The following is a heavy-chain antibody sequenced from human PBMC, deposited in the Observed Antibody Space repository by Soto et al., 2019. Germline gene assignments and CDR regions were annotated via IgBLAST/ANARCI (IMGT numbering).Heavy chain of an antibody. Sequence: GGSLRLSCAASGFTFSSYGMHWVRQAPGKGLEWVAVISYDGSNKYYADSVKGRFTISRDNSKNTLYLQMNSLRAEDTAVYYCAKVQSNYDYGMDVWGQGTTVTVS. CDR3: AKVQSNYDYGMDV. CDR2: ISYDGSNK. CDR1: GFTFSSYG. D-gene: IGHD6-6*01. J-gene: IGHJ6*02. V-gene: IGHV3-30*18.